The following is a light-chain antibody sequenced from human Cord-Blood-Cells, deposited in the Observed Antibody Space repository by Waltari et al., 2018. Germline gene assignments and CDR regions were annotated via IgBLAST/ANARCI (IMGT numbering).Light chain of an antibody. CDR1: QSFRID. CDR3: QQRSNWPPWT. V-gene: IGKV3-11*01. Sequence: IVLTQSPATLSLSPGERATPSCRTSQSFRIDLAWYPQKPGQAPRLLIYDASNRANGIPARFSGSGSWTDFTLTISSLEPEDFAVYYCQQRSNWPPWTFGQGTKVEIK. CDR2: DAS. J-gene: IGKJ1*01.